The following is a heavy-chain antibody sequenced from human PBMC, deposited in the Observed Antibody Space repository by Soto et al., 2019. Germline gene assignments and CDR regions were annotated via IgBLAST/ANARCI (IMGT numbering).Heavy chain of an antibody. V-gene: IGHV1-69*01. CDR3: ARGLAPGYCSSTSCYTSHY. CDR1: GGTFSSYA. CDR2: IIPIFGTA. Sequence: QVQLVQSGAEVQKPGSSVKVSCKASGGTFSSYAISWVRQAPGQGLEWMGGIIPIFGTANYAQKFQGRVTITADESTSTAYMELSSLRSEDTAVYYCARGLAPGYCSSTSCYTSHYWGQGTLVTVSS. J-gene: IGHJ4*02. D-gene: IGHD2-2*02.